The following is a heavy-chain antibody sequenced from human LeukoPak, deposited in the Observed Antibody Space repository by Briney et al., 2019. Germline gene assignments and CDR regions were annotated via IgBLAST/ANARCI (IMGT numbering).Heavy chain of an antibody. J-gene: IGHJ6*03. CDR3: ARDNGYCSSTSCYHYYMDV. CDR1: GFTFSNYW. Sequence: GGSLRLSCAASGFTFSNYWMSWVRQAPGKGLEWVANIKQDGSEKYYVDSVKGRFTISRDSAKNSLSLQMNSLRADDTAVYYCARDNGYCSSTSCYHYYMDVWGKGTTVTVSS. D-gene: IGHD2-2*03. CDR2: IKQDGSEK. V-gene: IGHV3-7*01.